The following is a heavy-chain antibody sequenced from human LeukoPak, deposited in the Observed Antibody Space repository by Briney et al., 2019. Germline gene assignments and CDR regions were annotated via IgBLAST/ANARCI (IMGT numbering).Heavy chain of an antibody. Sequence: RGSLRLSCAASGFTFTTYWMSWVRQVPGKGLEWVALISLGGTNTHYADSVKGRFTISRDHSKDTLYLHMNSLRVEDTAVYFCSKGFYSGSGSYSFVAPEYWGQGTLVTVSS. CDR3: SKGFYSGSGSYSFVAPEY. CDR2: ISLGGTNT. CDR1: GFTFTTYW. D-gene: IGHD3-10*01. J-gene: IGHJ4*02. V-gene: IGHV3-30*18.